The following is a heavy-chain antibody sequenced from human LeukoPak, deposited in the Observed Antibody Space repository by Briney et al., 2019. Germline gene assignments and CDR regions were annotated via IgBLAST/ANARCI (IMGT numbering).Heavy chain of an antibody. D-gene: IGHD2-2*01. Sequence: SETLSLTCSVSGYSISSGYYWGWIRQPPGKGLEWIGSIYHSGSTYYHPSLKSRVTISVDTSKNQFCLKLSSVAAADTAVYYCARHTNLYHDAFDIWGQGTMVTVSS. CDR1: GYSISSGYY. CDR3: ARHTNLYHDAFDI. J-gene: IGHJ3*02. CDR2: IYHSGST. V-gene: IGHV4-38-2*01.